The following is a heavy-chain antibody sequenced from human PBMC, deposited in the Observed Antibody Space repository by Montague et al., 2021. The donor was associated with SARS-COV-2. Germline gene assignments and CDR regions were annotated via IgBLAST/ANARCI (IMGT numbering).Heavy chain of an antibody. CDR2: INDRGVTNY. CDR1: GESFSGFF. V-gene: IGHV4-34*01. D-gene: IGHD4-11*01. Sequence: SETLSLTCAVYGESFSGFFWSWIRQPPGKSLEWIAEINDRGVTNYNYNPSLGSRVTISEDTSKNQFSLKLRSVTAAYTAVYYCARWDPQTLTVISLRGKSANDYWGPGTLVTVAS. J-gene: IGHJ4*02. CDR3: ARWDPQTLTVISLRGKSANDY.